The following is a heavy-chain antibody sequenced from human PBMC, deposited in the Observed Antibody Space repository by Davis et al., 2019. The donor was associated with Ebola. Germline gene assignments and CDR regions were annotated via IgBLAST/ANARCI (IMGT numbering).Heavy chain of an antibody. CDR3: ARGLVYYDILNGYGTGDAFDI. V-gene: IGHV4-34*01. J-gene: IGHJ3*02. CDR2: INHSGST. Sequence: MPSETLSLTCAVYGGSFSGYYWSWIRQPPGKGLEWIGEINHSGSTNYNPSLKSRVTISVDTSKNQFSLKLSSVTAADTAVYYCARGLVYYDILNGYGTGDAFDIWGQGTMVTVSS. CDR1: GGSFSGYY. D-gene: IGHD3-9*01.